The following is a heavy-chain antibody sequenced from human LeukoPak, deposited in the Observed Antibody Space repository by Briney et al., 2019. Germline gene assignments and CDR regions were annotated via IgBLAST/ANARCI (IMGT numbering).Heavy chain of an antibody. CDR2: INHSGST. Sequence: PSEALSLTCAVYGGSFSGYYWSRIRQPPGKGLEWIGEINHSGSTNYNPSLKSRVTISVDTSKNQFSLKLSSVTAADTAVYYCARSWMHSYGLMDVWGQGTTVTVSS. CDR1: GGSFSGYY. V-gene: IGHV4-34*01. D-gene: IGHD5-18*01. CDR3: ARSWMHSYGLMDV. J-gene: IGHJ6*02.